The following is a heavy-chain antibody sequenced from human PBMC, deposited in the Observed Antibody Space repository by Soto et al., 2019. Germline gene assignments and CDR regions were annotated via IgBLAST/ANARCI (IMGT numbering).Heavy chain of an antibody. J-gene: IGHJ5*02. D-gene: IGHD2-2*01. CDR2: ISSSSSYI. CDR3: ARGVVVPAAIVNWFYP. Sequence: PGGSLRLSCAASGFTFSSYSMNWVRQAPGKGLEWVSSISSSSSYIYYADSVKGRFTISRDNAKNSLYLQMNSLRAEDTAVYYCARGVVVPAAIVNWFYPWGQGTLVTVSS. CDR1: GFTFSSYS. V-gene: IGHV3-21*01.